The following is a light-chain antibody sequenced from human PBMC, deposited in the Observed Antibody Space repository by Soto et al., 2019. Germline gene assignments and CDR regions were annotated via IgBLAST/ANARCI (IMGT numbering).Light chain of an antibody. V-gene: IGKV3-11*01. CDR2: GAS. J-gene: IGKJ2*01. CDR1: QSVTTY. CDR3: QQRSNWFN. Sequence: EIVLTQSLATLSLSPGERATLSCRASQSVTTYLAWYQQKPGQAPRLLISGASNRATGIPARFSGSGSGTDFTLTISSLEPEDSAVYYCQQRSNWFNFGQGTRLEIK.